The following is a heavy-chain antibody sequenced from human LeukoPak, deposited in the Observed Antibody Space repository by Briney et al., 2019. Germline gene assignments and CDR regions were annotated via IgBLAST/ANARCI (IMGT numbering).Heavy chain of an antibody. Sequence: PTETLSLTCTVSGGSISSYYWSWIRQPPGKGLEWIGRIYTSGSTNYNPSLKSRVSMSVDTSKNQFSLQLSSVTAADTAVYFCARDNIAYYYDSSSFNFPFYFDYWGQGTLVTVSS. CDR2: IYTSGST. J-gene: IGHJ4*02. V-gene: IGHV4-4*07. CDR3: ARDNIAYYYDSSSFNFPFYFDY. CDR1: GGSISSYY. D-gene: IGHD3-22*01.